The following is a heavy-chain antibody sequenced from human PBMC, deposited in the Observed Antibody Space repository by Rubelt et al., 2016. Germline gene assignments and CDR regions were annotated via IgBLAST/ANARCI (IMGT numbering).Heavy chain of an antibody. J-gene: IGHJ3*01. D-gene: IGHD5-18*01. CDR3: ARRALGYTDPDAFDL. V-gene: IGHV1-18*01. Sequence: APGQGPEWMGWISAYSGNTNYAQKIQGRVTMTTDTSTSTAYMELRSLRSDDTAMYYCARRALGYTDPDAFDLWGQGTMVTVSS. CDR2: ISAYSGNT.